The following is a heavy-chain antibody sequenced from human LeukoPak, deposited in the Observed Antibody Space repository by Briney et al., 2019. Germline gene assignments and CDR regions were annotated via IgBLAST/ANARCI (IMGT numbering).Heavy chain of an antibody. J-gene: IGHJ4*02. CDR1: GFTFSSYW. Sequence: PGGSLRLSCAASGFTFSSYWMSWVRQAPGKGLEWVANIKQDGSEKYYVDSVKGRFTISRDNAKNSLYLQMNSLRAEDTAVYYCAKARSTNYFDHWGQGTLVTVSS. CDR2: IKQDGSEK. D-gene: IGHD2-2*01. CDR3: AKARSTNYFDH. V-gene: IGHV3-7*03.